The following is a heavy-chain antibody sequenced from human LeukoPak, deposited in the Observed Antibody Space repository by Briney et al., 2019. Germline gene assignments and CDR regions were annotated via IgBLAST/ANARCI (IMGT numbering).Heavy chain of an antibody. Sequence: PGGSLRLSCAASGFTFSSYAMMWVRQAPGKGLEWVSTVVASYEGTFYANSVKGRFTISRDNSKSTLYMQMNSLRAEDTADYYCAKGKAGGLVDLFDPWGQGTLVTVSS. CDR2: VVASYEGT. D-gene: IGHD3/OR15-3a*01. CDR3: AKGKAGGLVDLFDP. J-gene: IGHJ5*02. V-gene: IGHV3-23*01. CDR1: GFTFSSYA.